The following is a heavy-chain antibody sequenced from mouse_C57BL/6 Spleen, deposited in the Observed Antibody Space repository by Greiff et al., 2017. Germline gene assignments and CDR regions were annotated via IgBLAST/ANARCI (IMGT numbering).Heavy chain of an antibody. D-gene: IGHD1-1*01. CDR1: GFTFSSYG. J-gene: IGHJ1*03. CDR2: ISSGGSYT. V-gene: IGHV5-6*01. Sequence: EVQGVESGGDLVKPGGSLKLSCAASGFTFSSYGMSWVRQTPDKRLEWVATISSGGSYTYYPDSVKGRFTISRDNAKNTLYLQMSSLKSEDTAMYYCARRDITTVVAGDWYFDVWGTGTTVTVSS. CDR3: ARRDITTVVAGDWYFDV.